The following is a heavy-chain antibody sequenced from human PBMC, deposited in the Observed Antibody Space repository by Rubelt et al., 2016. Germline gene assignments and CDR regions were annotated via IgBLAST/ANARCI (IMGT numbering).Heavy chain of an antibody. Sequence: EVQLVESGGGLIQPGGSLRLSCTASDFTVSNNYMNWVRQAPGKGLEYVSGFNNNADSTYYADSVKGRFTISRDNSKNTLYLQMSSLRAEDTAVYDCVKDRGAVARDFDNWGQGTLVTVSS. J-gene: IGHJ4*02. V-gene: IGHV3-64D*08. D-gene: IGHD6-19*01. CDR1: DFTVSNNY. CDR2: FNNNADST. CDR3: VKDRGAVARDFDN.